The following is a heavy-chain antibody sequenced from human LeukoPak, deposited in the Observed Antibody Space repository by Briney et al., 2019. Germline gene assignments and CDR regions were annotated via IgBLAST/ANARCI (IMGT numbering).Heavy chain of an antibody. J-gene: IGHJ6*02. Sequence: PGGSLRLSCAASGFTFSSYGMHWVRQAPGKGLEWVAVIWYDGSNKYYADSVKGRFTISRDNSKNTLYLQMNSLRAEDTAVYYCARGPQIATTETYCSGGSPCRAAVLLYGMDVWGQGTTVTVSS. CDR2: IWYDGSNK. CDR3: ARGPQIATTETYCSGGSPCRAAVLLYGMDV. D-gene: IGHD2-15*01. CDR1: GFTFSSYG. V-gene: IGHV3-33*01.